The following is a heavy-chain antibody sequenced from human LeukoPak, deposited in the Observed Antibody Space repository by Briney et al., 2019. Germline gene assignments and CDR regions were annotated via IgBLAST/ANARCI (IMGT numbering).Heavy chain of an antibody. J-gene: IGHJ4*02. D-gene: IGHD4-17*01. CDR3: ARDHDYGDYLFDY. CDR1: GFTFSSYT. CDR2: ITSNGGST. V-gene: IGHV3-64D*09. Sequence: GGSLRLSCSASGFTFSSYTMHWVRQAPGKGLEFVSSITSNGGSTYYADSVRGRFTISRDNSKNTLYLQMSGLRAEDTAVYYCARDHDYGDYLFDYWGQGTLVTVSS.